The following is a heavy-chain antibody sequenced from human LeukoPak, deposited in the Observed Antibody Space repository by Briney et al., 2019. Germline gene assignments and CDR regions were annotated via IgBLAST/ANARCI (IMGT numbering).Heavy chain of an antibody. V-gene: IGHV3-48*03. J-gene: IGHJ4*02. D-gene: IGHD6-19*01. CDR1: GFTFSSYE. CDR3: VLRGAVAAADF. CDR2: ISSSSSPI. Sequence: GGSLRLSCAASGFTFSSYEMNWVRQAPGKGLEWVSYISSSSSPIYYADSVEGRFTISRDNAKNSLYLQMDSLRAEDTAVYYCVLRGAVAAADFWGQGTLVTVSS.